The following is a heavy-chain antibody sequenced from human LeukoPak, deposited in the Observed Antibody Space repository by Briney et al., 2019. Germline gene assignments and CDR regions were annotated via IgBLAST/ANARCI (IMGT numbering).Heavy chain of an antibody. D-gene: IGHD4-23*01. CDR1: GGSITGYY. Sequence: SETLSLTCTVSGGSITGYYWSWIRQPPRNGLEWIGYINYNGNSKYNPSLKSRITMSVDTSRNQFSLKLSSVTAADTAVYFCARHLYPGYGSTNYDGAFFDYWGQGTPVTVSS. V-gene: IGHV4-59*08. J-gene: IGHJ4*02. CDR2: INYNGNS. CDR3: ARHLYPGYGSTNYDGAFFDY.